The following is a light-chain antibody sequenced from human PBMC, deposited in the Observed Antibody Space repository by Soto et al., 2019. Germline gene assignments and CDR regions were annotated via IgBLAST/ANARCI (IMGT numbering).Light chain of an antibody. J-gene: IGKJ1*01. CDR3: QQYYSTPLT. CDR2: WAS. CDR1: QSVLYSSNNKNY. V-gene: IGKV4-1*01. Sequence: DIVMTQSPDSLAVSLGERATINCKSSQSVLYSSNNKNYLAWYQQKPGQPPKLLIYWASARVSGVPDRFSGSGSGTDFTLTISSLQAADVAVYYCQQYYSTPLTFGQGTKVEIK.